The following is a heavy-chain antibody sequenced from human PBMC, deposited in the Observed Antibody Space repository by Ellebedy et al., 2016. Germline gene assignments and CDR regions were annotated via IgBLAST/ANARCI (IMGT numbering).Heavy chain of an antibody. CDR2: ISYDGSNK. Sequence: GGSLRLXXAASGFTFSSYGMHWVRQAPGKGLEWVAVISYDGSNKYYADSVKGRFTISRDNSKNTLYLQMNSLRAEDTAVYYCARDADYGDYVGAFDIWGQGTMVTVSS. J-gene: IGHJ3*02. CDR1: GFTFSSYG. CDR3: ARDADYGDYVGAFDI. V-gene: IGHV3-30*03. D-gene: IGHD4-17*01.